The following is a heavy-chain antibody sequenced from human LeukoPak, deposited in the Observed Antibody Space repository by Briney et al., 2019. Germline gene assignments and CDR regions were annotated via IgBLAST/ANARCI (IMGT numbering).Heavy chain of an antibody. CDR3: ARGGPGIGLDY. D-gene: IGHD6-13*01. CDR1: Y. CDR2: IYTSGST. Sequence: YWXXIRQPAGKGLEWIGRIYTSGSTNYNPSLKSRVTISVDTSKNQFSLKLSSVTAADTAVYYCARGGPGIGLDYWGQGTLVTVSS. J-gene: IGHJ4*02. V-gene: IGHV4-59*10.